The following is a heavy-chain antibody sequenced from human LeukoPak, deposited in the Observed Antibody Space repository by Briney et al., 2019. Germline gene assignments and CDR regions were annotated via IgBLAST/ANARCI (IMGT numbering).Heavy chain of an antibody. CDR3: ARDPDGYSSSSDNY. V-gene: IGHV3-66*01. D-gene: IGHD6-6*01. Sequence: GGSLRLSCAASGFTVSSNYMSWVRLAPGKGLEWVSVIYSGGSTYYADSVKGRFTISRDNSKNTLYLQMNSLRAEDTAVYYCARDPDGYSSSSDNYWGQGTLVTVSS. J-gene: IGHJ4*02. CDR2: IYSGGST. CDR1: GFTVSSNY.